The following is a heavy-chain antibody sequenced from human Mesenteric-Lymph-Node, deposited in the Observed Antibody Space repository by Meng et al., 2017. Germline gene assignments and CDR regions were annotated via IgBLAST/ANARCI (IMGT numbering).Heavy chain of an antibody. J-gene: IGHJ4*02. Sequence: GESLKISCAVSGFTFSSYGMHWVRQAPGKGLEWVAVIWYDGSNKYYADSVKGRFTISRDNSKNTLYLQMNSLRAEDTAVYYCARDWPRFGELFPPGYWGQGTLVTGSS. V-gene: IGHV3-33*08. CDR3: ARDWPRFGELFPPGY. D-gene: IGHD3-10*01. CDR1: GFTFSSYG. CDR2: IWYDGSNK.